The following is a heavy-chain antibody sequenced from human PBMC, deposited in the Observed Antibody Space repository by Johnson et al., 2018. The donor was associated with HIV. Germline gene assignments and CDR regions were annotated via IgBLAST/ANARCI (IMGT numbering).Heavy chain of an antibody. CDR1: GFTVSGNY. CDR3: ARGGIWGSWAFDI. J-gene: IGHJ3*02. Sequence: VHLVESGGGVVRPGGSLRLSCAASGFTVSGNYMNWVRQAPGKGLEWVSVIYSDGSTYYADSVQGRFPLSRDNSQNTLYLQMNSLRAEDTAVYYCARGGIWGSWAFDIWGQGTMVTVSS. D-gene: IGHD3-16*01. V-gene: IGHV3-66*01. CDR2: IYSDGST.